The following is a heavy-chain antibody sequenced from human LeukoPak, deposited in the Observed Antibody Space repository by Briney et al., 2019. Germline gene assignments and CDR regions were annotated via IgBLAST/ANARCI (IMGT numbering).Heavy chain of an antibody. CDR3: AKDRVARGEYFDY. CDR2: ISGSGDYT. V-gene: IGHV3-23*01. Sequence: GGSLRLSCAASGFIFSTYAMSWVRQAPGKGLEWVSGISGSGDYTYHADSVKGRFTISRDNSKNTLYLQMNSLRAEDTAKYYCAKDRVARGEYFDYWGQGTLVTVSS. J-gene: IGHJ4*02. D-gene: IGHD5-12*01. CDR1: GFIFSTYA.